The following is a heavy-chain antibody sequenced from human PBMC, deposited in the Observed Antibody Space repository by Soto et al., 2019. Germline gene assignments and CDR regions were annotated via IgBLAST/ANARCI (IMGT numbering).Heavy chain of an antibody. CDR3: AREQRSGSGELLEDAFDI. D-gene: IGHD3-10*01. CDR1: GGSFSGYY. V-gene: IGHV4-34*01. Sequence: QVQLQQWGAGLLKPSETLSLTCAVYGGSFSGYYWSWIRQPPGKGLEWIGEINHSGSTNYNPSLKSRVIISVDTSKNQFSLKLSSVTAADTAVYYCAREQRSGSGELLEDAFDIWGQGTMVTVSS. CDR2: INHSGST. J-gene: IGHJ3*02.